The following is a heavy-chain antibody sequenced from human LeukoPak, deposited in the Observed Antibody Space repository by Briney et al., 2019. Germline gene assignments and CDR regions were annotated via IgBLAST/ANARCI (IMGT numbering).Heavy chain of an antibody. CDR1: GFTFSSYN. CDR3: AKSGRYYYYGMDV. J-gene: IGHJ6*02. D-gene: IGHD3-3*01. CDR2: ISSSSSII. V-gene: IGHV3-48*01. Sequence: GGSLRLSCAASGFTFSSYNMNWVRQAPGKGLEWVSYISSSSSIIYYADSVKGRFTISRDNGKSSLYPQMNSLRAEDTAVHYCAKSGRYYYYGMDVWGQGTTVTVSS.